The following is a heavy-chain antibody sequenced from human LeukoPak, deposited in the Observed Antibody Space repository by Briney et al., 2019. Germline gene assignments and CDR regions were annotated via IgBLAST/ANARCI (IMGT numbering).Heavy chain of an antibody. Sequence: ASVKVSCKASGYSFTSFGITWVRQAPGQGLEWMGWISVYNGNINYAQKVQGRVTMTTDTSTSTAYMELRSLRSDDMAVYYCARADYSNYGVGHYYYYMDVWGKGTTVIVSS. CDR1: GYSFTSFG. J-gene: IGHJ6*03. V-gene: IGHV1-18*03. CDR3: ARADYSNYGVGHYYYYMDV. CDR2: ISVYNGNI. D-gene: IGHD4-11*01.